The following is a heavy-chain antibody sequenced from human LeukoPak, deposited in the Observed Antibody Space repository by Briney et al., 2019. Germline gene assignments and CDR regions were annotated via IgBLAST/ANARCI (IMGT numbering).Heavy chain of an antibody. J-gene: IGHJ5*02. Sequence: ASVTVSCKASGGTFSSYAISWVRQAPGQGLEWMGGIIPIFGTANYAQKLQGRVTMTTDTSTSTAYMELRSLRSDDTAVYYCARKLTGPTYYDFWSGYLSADPGSFDPWGQGTLVTVSS. V-gene: IGHV1-69*05. CDR3: ARKLTGPTYYDFWSGYLSADPGSFDP. D-gene: IGHD3-3*01. CDR2: IIPIFGTA. CDR1: GGTFSSYA.